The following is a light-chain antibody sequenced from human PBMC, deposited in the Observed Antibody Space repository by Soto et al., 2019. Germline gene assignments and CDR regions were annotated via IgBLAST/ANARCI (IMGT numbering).Light chain of an antibody. V-gene: IGKV1-5*03. CDR1: QSSSSW. J-gene: IGKJ2*01. CDR2: KAT. CDR3: LHYDSFSAT. Sequence: DIQMTQSPSTLSPSVGDRVTITCRASQSSSSWLAGYQQKPGKAPKLLIYKATFLQGGVPSRFSGSGSGTEFTLTVSILQPDDFASYYCLHYDSFSATFGQGTKLEIK.